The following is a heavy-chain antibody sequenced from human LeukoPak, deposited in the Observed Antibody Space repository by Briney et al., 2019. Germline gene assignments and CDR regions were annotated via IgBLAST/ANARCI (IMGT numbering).Heavy chain of an antibody. V-gene: IGHV1-2*02. Sequence: GASVKVSCKASGYTFPDYYIHWVRQAPGQGLEWMGWINPKSGDTNYAQKFQGRVTMTRDTSISTASMELSRLRSDDTAMYYCARDLHSWLQSYGSFTWGQGTLVTVSS. D-gene: IGHD5-24*01. CDR3: ARDLHSWLQSYGSFT. CDR2: INPKSGDT. CDR1: GYTFPDYY. J-gene: IGHJ5*02.